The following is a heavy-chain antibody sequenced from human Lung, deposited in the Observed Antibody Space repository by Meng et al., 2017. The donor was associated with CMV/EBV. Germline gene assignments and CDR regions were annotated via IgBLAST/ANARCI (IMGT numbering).Heavy chain of an antibody. Sequence: GGSLRIXXAASGFTFSSYSMNWVRQAPGKGLEWVSSISSSSSYIYYADSVKGRFTISRDNAKNSLYLQMNSLRAEDTAVYYCARVLFMGSYYFDYWGQGTLVTVSS. CDR3: ARVLFMGSYYFDY. J-gene: IGHJ4*02. CDR2: ISSSSSYI. D-gene: IGHD3-10*01. CDR1: GFTFSSYS. V-gene: IGHV3-21*01.